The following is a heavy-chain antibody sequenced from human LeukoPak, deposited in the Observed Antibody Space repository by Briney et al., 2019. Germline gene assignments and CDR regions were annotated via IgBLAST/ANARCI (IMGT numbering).Heavy chain of an antibody. CDR2: INPNSGGT. CDR1: GYTFTGYY. CDR3: ARETAGIAAAGSRSWFDP. D-gene: IGHD6-13*01. Sequence: ASVKVSCKASGYTFTGYYMHWVRQAPGQGLEWMGWINPNSGGTNYAQKFQGWVTMTRDTSISTAYMELSRLKSDDTAVYYCARETAGIAAAGSRSWFDPWGRGTLVTVSS. J-gene: IGHJ5*02. V-gene: IGHV1-2*04.